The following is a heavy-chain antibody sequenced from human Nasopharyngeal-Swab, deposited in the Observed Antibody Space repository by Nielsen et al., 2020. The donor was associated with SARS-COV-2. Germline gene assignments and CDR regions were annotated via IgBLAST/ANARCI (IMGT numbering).Heavy chain of an antibody. J-gene: IGHJ4*02. CDR2: IYSGGST. Sequence: GGSLRLSCAASGFTVSSNYMSWVRQAPGKGLEWVSVIYSGGSTYYADSVKGRFTISRDNFRNTLSLQMNSLRPEDTAVYYCVKDRIVATNLFDYWGQGTQVTVSS. V-gene: IGHV3-53*05. D-gene: IGHD5-12*01. CDR1: GFTVSSNY. CDR3: VKDRIVATNLFDY.